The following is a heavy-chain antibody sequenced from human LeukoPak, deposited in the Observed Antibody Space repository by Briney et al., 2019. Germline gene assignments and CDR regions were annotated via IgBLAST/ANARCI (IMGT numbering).Heavy chain of an antibody. D-gene: IGHD3-3*01. V-gene: IGHV2-5*02. J-gene: IGHJ4*02. Sequence: SGVTLVKPTQTLTLTCTFSGFSLSTPGLGVGWIRQPPGKALEWLALIYWDDDKRYSPSLKNRLTITKDTSKNQVVLTMTNMDPVDTATYYCAHTVTIFGVVITFDYWGQGTLVTVSS. CDR3: AHTVTIFGVVITFDY. CDR2: IYWDDDK. CDR1: GFSLSTPGLG.